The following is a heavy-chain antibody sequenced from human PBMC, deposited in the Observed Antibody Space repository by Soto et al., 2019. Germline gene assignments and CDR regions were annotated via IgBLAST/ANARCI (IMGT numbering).Heavy chain of an antibody. CDR1: GYTFSNYG. CDR2: ISLYSDGT. CDR3: ARVVPGAEAWFGP. J-gene: IGHJ5*02. Sequence: ASVKVSCKTSGYTFSNYGITWVRQAPGQPLEWLGWISLYSDGTSYAQKFRGRVSMTTDTSTTTAYMELRSLRSDDTAVYYCARVVPGAEAWFGPWGQGTPVTVSS. V-gene: IGHV1-18*01.